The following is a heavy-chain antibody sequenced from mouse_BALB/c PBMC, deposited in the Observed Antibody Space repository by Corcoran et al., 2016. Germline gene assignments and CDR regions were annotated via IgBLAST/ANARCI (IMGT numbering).Heavy chain of an antibody. J-gene: IGHJ2*01. D-gene: IGHD1-1*02. CDR3: ARSGNYFDY. CDR2: IYWDDDK. CDR1: GFSLSTSAMG. V-gene: IGHV8-12*01. Sequence: QVTLKESGPGILQPSQTLSLTCSFSGFSLSTSAMGVSWIRQPSGKGLQWLAHIYWDDDKRYNPSLKSRLTISKDTSSNHVFLKITSVDTADTATYYCARSGNYFDYWGQGTTLTVSS.